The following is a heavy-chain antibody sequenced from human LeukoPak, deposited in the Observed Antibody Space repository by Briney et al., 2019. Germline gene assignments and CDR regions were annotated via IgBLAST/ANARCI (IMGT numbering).Heavy chain of an antibody. Sequence: SETLSLTCTVSGGSINNYYWSWIRQPARKALEWIVHIYTTGSTNYNPSLKSRVTMSVDTSKSQFSLKLSSVTAADTAVYYCARCILRGVDAFDLWGQGTMVTVSS. D-gene: IGHD2-21*01. J-gene: IGHJ3*01. CDR3: ARCILRGVDAFDL. V-gene: IGHV4-4*07. CDR1: GGSINNYY. CDR2: IYTTGST.